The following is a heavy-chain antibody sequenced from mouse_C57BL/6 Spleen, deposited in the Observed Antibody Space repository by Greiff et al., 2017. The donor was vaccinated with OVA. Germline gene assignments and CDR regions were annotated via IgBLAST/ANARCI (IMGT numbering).Heavy chain of an antibody. D-gene: IGHD5-1*01. CDR2: INPGSGGT. CDR1: GYAFTNYL. J-gene: IGHJ1*03. V-gene: IGHV1-54*01. Sequence: VKLMESGAELVRPGTSVKVSCKASGYAFTNYLIEWVKQRPGQGLEWIGVINPGSGGTNYNEKFKGKATLTADKSSSTAYMQLSSLTSEDSAVYFCARNLPLNFDVWGTGTTVTVSS. CDR3: ARNLPLNFDV.